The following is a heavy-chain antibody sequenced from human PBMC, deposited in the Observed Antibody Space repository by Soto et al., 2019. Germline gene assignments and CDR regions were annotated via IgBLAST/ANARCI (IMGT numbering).Heavy chain of an antibody. CDR1: GGSFSGYY. Sequence: ETLSLTCAVYGGSFSGYYWSWIRQPPGKGLEWIGEINHSGSTNYNPSLKSRVTISVDTSKNQFSLKLSSVTAADTAVYYCARVLVLRFLEWLPAAYYGMDVWGQGTTVTVSS. V-gene: IGHV4-34*01. CDR2: INHSGST. J-gene: IGHJ6*02. CDR3: ARVLVLRFLEWLPAAYYGMDV. D-gene: IGHD3-3*01.